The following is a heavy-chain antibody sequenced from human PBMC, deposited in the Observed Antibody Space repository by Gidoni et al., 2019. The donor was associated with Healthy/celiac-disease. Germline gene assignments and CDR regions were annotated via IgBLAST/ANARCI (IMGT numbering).Heavy chain of an antibody. V-gene: IGHV4-59*01. D-gene: IGHD3-22*01. CDR3: ARAGGSLYDSSGYQPDDAFDI. CDR1: GGSISSYY. J-gene: IGHJ3*02. Sequence: QVQLQESGPGLVKPSETLSLTCTVSGGSISSYYWSWIRQPPGKGLEWIGYIYYSGSTNYNPSLKSRVTISVDTSKNQFSLKLSSVTAADTAVYYCARAGGSLYDSSGYQPDDAFDIWGQGTMVTVSS. CDR2: IYYSGST.